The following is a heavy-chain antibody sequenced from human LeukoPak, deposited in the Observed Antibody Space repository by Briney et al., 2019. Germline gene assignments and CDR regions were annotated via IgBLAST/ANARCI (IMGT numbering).Heavy chain of an antibody. CDR1: GGSITTNNYY. CDR2: IYYSGST. D-gene: IGHD3-9*01. J-gene: IGHJ5*02. Sequence: SETLSLTCTVSGGSITTNNYYWGWIRQHPGKGLEWIGRIYYSGSTYYNPSLKSRITISVDTSKNQFSLKLSSVTAADTAVYYCARSTGYYAPFDPWGQGTLVTVSS. V-gene: IGHV4-39*01. CDR3: ARSTGYYAPFDP.